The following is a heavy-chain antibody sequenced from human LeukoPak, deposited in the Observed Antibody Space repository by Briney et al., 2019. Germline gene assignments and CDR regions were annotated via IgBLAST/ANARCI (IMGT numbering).Heavy chain of an antibody. J-gene: IGHJ4*02. D-gene: IGHD6-6*01. CDR2: ISISGENT. CDR3: ARLISTSSSRFSDY. Sequence: GGSLIFACAASGFTFRSYAMSWVRQAPGKGLEWVSAISISGENTYYADSVKGRFTISRDTSRNTLYLQMHSLRAEDTAVYYCARLISTSSSRFSDYWGQGTLVTVSS. CDR1: GFTFRSYA. V-gene: IGHV3-23*01.